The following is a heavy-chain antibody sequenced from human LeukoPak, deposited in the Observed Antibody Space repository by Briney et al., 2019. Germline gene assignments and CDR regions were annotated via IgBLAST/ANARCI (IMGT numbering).Heavy chain of an antibody. J-gene: IGHJ6*02. CDR3: ASGVRGVIPFYYYGMDV. D-gene: IGHD3-10*01. Sequence: PSQTLSLTCTVSGGSISSGSYYWSWIRQPAGKGLEWIGRIYTSGSTNYNPSLKSRVTISVGTSKNQFSLKLSSVTAADTAVYYCASGVRGVIPFYYYGMDVWGQGTTVTVSS. CDR1: GGSISSGSYY. CDR2: IYTSGST. V-gene: IGHV4-61*02.